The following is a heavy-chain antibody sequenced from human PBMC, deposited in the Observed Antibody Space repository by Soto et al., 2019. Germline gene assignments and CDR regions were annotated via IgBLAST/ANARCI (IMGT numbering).Heavy chain of an antibody. J-gene: IGHJ4*02. CDR2: ISSSSSTI. V-gene: IGHV3-21*01. Sequence: EVQLVESGGGLVKPGGSLRLSCAASGFTFSSYSMNWVRQAPGKGLEWVSSISSSSSTIYYADSVKGRFTISRDNAKNSLYLQMNSLRAEDTAVYYCAQGVGSITDYWGQGTLVTVSS. CDR3: AQGVGSITDY. D-gene: IGHD3-10*01. CDR1: GFTFSSYS.